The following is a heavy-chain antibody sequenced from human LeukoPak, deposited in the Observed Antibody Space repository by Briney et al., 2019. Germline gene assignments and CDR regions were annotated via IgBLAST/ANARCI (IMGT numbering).Heavy chain of an antibody. CDR1: GFTFSSYS. Sequence: PGGSLRLSCAASGFTFSSYSMNWVRQAPGKGLEWVSSISSSSSYIYYADSVKGRFTISRDNAKNSLYLQMNSLRAEDTAIYCARVRTEWYIDLWGRGTLVTVSP. CDR3: ARVRTEWYIDL. V-gene: IGHV3-21*01. D-gene: IGHD2-8*02. J-gene: IGHJ2*01. CDR2: ISSSSSYI.